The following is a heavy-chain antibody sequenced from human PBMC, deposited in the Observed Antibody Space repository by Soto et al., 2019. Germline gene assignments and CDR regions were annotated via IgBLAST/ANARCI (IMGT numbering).Heavy chain of an antibody. CDR3: AKDSSVLYNKDYDYVWGSYRPYGPGVYYYGMDV. Sequence: GGSLRLSCAASGFTFSSYGMHWVRQAPGKGLEWVAVISYDGSNKYYADSVKGRLTISRDNSKNTLYLQMNSLRAEDTAVYYCAKDSSVLYNKDYDYVWGSYRPYGPGVYYYGMDVWGQGTTVTVSS. V-gene: IGHV3-30*18. CDR2: ISYDGSNK. D-gene: IGHD3-16*02. CDR1: GFTFSSYG. J-gene: IGHJ6*02.